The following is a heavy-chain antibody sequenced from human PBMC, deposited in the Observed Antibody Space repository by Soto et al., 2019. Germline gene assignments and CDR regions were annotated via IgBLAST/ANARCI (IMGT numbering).Heavy chain of an antibody. V-gene: IGHV3-33*01. CDR3: ARDSGYYDFWSGYYTYMDV. CDR2: IWYDGSNK. J-gene: IGHJ6*03. Sequence: QVQLVESGGGVVQPGRSLRLSCAASGFTFSSYGMHWVRQAPGKGLEWVAVIWYDGSNKYYADSVKGRFTISRDNSKNTLYLQMNSLRAEDTAVYYCARDSGYYDFWSGYYTYMDVWGKGTTVTVSS. CDR1: GFTFSSYG. D-gene: IGHD3-3*01.